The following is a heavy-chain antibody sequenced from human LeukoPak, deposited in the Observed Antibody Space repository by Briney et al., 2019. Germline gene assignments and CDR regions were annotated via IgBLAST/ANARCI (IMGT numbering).Heavy chain of an antibody. D-gene: IGHD4-23*01. CDR3: ARGKRRFDL. Sequence: GGSLRLSCAGSGFNFSDQYMSWMSQAPGKGLEWVSYISNRASSKYYADSVKGRFTIARDNTKNSLFLQMTNLSAEDTAVYYCARGKRRFDLWGQGTLVTVSS. V-gene: IGHV3-11*01. CDR1: GFNFSDQY. J-gene: IGHJ5*02. CDR2: ISNRASSK.